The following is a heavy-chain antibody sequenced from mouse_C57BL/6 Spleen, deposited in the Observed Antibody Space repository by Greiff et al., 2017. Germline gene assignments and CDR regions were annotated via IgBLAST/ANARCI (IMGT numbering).Heavy chain of an antibody. D-gene: IGHD2-4*01. J-gene: IGHJ4*01. CDR1: GFNIKNTY. CDR2: IDPANGNT. Sequence: DVQLQESVAELVRPGASVKLSCTASGFNIKNTYMHWVKQRPEQGLEWIGRIDPANGNTKYAPKFQGKATITADTSSNTAYLQLSSLTSEDTAIYYCAISDDYALYAMDYWGQGTSVTVSS. V-gene: IGHV14-3*01. CDR3: AISDDYALYAMDY.